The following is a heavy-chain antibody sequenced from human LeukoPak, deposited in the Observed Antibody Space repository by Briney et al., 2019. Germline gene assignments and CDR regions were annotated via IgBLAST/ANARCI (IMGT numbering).Heavy chain of an antibody. V-gene: IGHV4-59*08. D-gene: IGHD5-24*01. CDR3: ARGARAGYNLEPFDF. J-gene: IGHJ4*02. Sequence: SETLSLTCTVSGGSIRSYYCSWIRQPPAQGLEWIGYIYYSGSTKYNPSLKSRVTISVDTSKNQFSLKLSSVTAADTAVYYCARGARAGYNLEPFDFWGQGTLVTVSS. CDR2: IYYSGST. CDR1: GGSIRSYY.